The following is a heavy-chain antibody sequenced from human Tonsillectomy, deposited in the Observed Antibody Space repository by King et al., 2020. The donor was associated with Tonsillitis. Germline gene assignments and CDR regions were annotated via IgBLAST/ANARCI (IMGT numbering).Heavy chain of an antibody. V-gene: IGHV1-2*02. CDR2: INHKSGDT. CDR1: GYTFTGYY. CDR3: ARESISSGYYSQYDYYGMDV. Sequence: IQLVQSGAEVKKPGASVKVSCKASGYTFTGYYMHRVRQAPRQGLEWMGWINHKSGDTHYAQKFQGRVTMTRDTSISTAYMEWSRLRSDDTAVYYCARESISSGYYSQYDYYGMDVWGQGTTVTVSS. D-gene: IGHD3-22*01. J-gene: IGHJ6*02.